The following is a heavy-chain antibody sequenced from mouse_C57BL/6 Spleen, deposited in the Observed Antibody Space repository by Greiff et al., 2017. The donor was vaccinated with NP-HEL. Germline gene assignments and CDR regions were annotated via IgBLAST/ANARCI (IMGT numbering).Heavy chain of an antibody. J-gene: IGHJ3*01. CDR3: ANYYGRSYGFAY. Sequence: QVQLQQPGAELVMPGASVKLSCKASGYTFTSYWMHWVKQRPGQGLEWIGEIDPSDSYTNYNQKFKGKSTLTVDKSSSTAYMQLSSLTSEDSAVYYCANYYGRSYGFAYWGQGTLVTVSA. V-gene: IGHV1-69*01. CDR1: GYTFTSYW. D-gene: IGHD1-1*01. CDR2: IDPSDSYT.